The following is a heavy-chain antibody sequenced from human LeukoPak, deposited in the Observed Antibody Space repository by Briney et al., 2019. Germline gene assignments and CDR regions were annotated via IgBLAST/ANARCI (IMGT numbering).Heavy chain of an antibody. J-gene: IGHJ4*02. Sequence: GAPLRLSCAASGFTFSSYGMSLVRQAPGKVLEWVSDICGSGGSTYYADSVKGRFTISRDNYKTTLYLQMNSLRAEDTAVYYCAKDAVGGTYVRYFDSWGQGTLVTVSS. V-gene: IGHV3-23*01. CDR1: GFTFSSYG. CDR2: ICGSGGST. D-gene: IGHD1-26*01. CDR3: AKDAVGGTYVRYFDS.